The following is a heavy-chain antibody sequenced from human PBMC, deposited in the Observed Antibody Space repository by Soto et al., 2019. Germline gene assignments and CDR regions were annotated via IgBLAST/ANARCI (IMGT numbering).Heavy chain of an antibody. CDR3: SRGELGIGRRYYFDY. V-gene: IGHV1-8*01. Sequence: QVQLVQSGAEVKKPGASVKVSCKASGNTFTSYDINWVRQATGQGLEWMGWMNPNSGNAGYAQKLQGRVTMTRNTSICTAYMELSSLRSEDPAVYYCSRGELGIGRRYYFDYWGQGTLVTVSS. J-gene: IGHJ4*02. CDR1: GNTFTSYD. CDR2: MNPNSGNA. D-gene: IGHD7-27*01.